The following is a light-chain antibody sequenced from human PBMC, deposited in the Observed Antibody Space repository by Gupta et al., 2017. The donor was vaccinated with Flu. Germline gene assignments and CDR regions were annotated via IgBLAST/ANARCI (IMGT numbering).Light chain of an antibody. V-gene: IGLV1-44*01. J-gene: IGLJ3*02. Sequence: VTISCSGSSSKIGSNNVNWYPPLPRPAPNLLIYSNNKRHSGVPERFSGSKSATSAALAISGLQAEDEADYYCASWDDSRNGGVFGGGTKLTVL. CDR3: ASWDDSRNGGV. CDR1: SSKIGSNN. CDR2: SNN.